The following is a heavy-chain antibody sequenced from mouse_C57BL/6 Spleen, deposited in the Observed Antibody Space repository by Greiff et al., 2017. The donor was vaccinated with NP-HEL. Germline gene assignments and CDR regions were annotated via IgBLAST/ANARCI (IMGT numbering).Heavy chain of an antibody. Sequence: VQLQQPGAELVRPGSSVKLSCKASGYTFTSYWVHWVKQRPIQGLEWIGNIDPSDSETHYNQKFKDKATLTVDKSSSTAYMQLSSLTSEDSAVYYCARATTAYYAMDYWGQGTSVTVSS. J-gene: IGHJ4*01. CDR1: GYTFTSYW. CDR3: ARATTAYYAMDY. CDR2: IDPSDSET. D-gene: IGHD1-2*01. V-gene: IGHV1-52*01.